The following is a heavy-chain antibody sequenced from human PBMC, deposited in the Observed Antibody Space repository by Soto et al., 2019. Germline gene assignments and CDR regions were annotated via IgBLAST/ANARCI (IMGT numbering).Heavy chain of an antibody. CDR1: GAALIGYY. Sequence: SETLSLTCNVSGAALIGYYCIFSRHPPVKGLEWIGRIYATGSSDYNPSLKSRITISVDMSKKQFSLTLRSVTAADTAMYYCVRDGTKNLRDWFDPWGQGILVTVSS. CDR3: VRDGTKNLRDWFDP. V-gene: IGHV4-4*07. D-gene: IGHD1-1*01. CDR2: IYATGSS. J-gene: IGHJ5*02.